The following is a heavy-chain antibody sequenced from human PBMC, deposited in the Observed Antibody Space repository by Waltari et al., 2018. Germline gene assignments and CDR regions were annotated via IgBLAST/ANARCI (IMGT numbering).Heavy chain of an antibody. V-gene: IGHV1-2*06. D-gene: IGHD3-22*01. CDR3: AREFYDSSGIDAFDI. CDR1: GYTFTGYY. Sequence: QVQLVQSGAEVKKPGASVKVSCKASGYTFTGYYMHWVRQAPGQGLEWMGRINPNSGGTNYAQKFQGRVTMTRDTSISTAYMELSRLRSDDTAVYYCAREFYDSSGIDAFDIWGQGTMVTVSS. CDR2: INPNSGGT. J-gene: IGHJ3*02.